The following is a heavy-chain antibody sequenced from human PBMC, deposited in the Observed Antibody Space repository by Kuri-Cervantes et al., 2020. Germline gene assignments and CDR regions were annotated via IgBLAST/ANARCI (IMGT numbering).Heavy chain of an antibody. V-gene: IGHV3-30*02. Sequence: LSLTCAASGLTFSHFDMHWVRQAPGKGLEWVAYIRYDAKNQYYADSVKGRFTISRDNSKNMLYLKMNSLRAEDTAVYYCARGGHSGRFDPWGQGTLVTVSS. D-gene: IGHD6-19*01. CDR2: IRYDAKNQ. CDR3: ARGGHSGRFDP. CDR1: GLTFSHFD. J-gene: IGHJ5*02.